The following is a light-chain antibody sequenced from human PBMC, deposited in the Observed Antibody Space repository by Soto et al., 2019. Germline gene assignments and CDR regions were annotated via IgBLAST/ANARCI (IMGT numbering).Light chain of an antibody. CDR1: QSVGRY. J-gene: IGKJ5*01. CDR3: QRYGSSPIT. V-gene: IGKV3-20*01. Sequence: EIVLTQSPATLSLSPGEGATHSCRASQSVGRYLAWYQQKPGQAPRLLIYDASRRATGIPARFSGSGSGTDFTLTISRLEPEDFAVYYCQRYGSSPITFGQGTRLEIK. CDR2: DAS.